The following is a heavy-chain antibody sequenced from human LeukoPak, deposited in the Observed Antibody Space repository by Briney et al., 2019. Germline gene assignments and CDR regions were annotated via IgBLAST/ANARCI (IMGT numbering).Heavy chain of an antibody. CDR1: GGSFSGYY. Sequence: SETLSLTCAVYGGSFSGYYWSWIRQPPGKGLEWIGEINHSGSTNYNPSLKSRVTISVDTSKNQFSLKLSSVTAADTAVYHCAREDPQTTVPEGLDVWDQGTTVTVSS. D-gene: IGHD4-17*01. J-gene: IGHJ6*02. CDR3: AREDPQTTVPEGLDV. V-gene: IGHV4-34*01. CDR2: INHSGST.